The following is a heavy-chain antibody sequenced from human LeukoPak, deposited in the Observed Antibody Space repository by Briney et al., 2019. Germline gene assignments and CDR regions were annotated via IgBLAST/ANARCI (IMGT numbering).Heavy chain of an antibody. D-gene: IGHD4-17*01. V-gene: IGHV4-39*01. CDR2: IYYSGST. J-gene: IGHJ4*02. Sequence: PSETLSLTCTVSGGSISSSSYYWGWIRQPPGKGLEWNGSIYYSGSTYYNPSLKSRVTISVDTSKNQFSLKLSPVTAADTAVYYCARHRNEYDYGDYQVIDYWGQGTLVTVSS. CDR3: ARHRNEYDYGDYQVIDY. CDR1: GGSISSSSYY.